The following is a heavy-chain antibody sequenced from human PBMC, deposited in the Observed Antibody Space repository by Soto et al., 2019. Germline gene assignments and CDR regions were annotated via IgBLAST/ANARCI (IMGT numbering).Heavy chain of an antibody. J-gene: IGHJ4*02. Sequence: QLQLQESGPGLVKPSETLSLTCTVSGGSISSSSYYWGWIRQPPGKGLEWIGSIYYSGSTYYNPSLKSRVTISVDTSKNQFSLKLSSVTAADTAVYYCARNNVPWYCGGDCTNSYFDYWGQGTLVTVSS. V-gene: IGHV4-39*01. CDR2: IYYSGST. D-gene: IGHD2-21*02. CDR1: GGSISSSSYY. CDR3: ARNNVPWYCGGDCTNSYFDY.